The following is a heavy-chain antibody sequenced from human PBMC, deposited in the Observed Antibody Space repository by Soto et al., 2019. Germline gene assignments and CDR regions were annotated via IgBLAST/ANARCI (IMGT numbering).Heavy chain of an antibody. CDR1: GGSISSSSYY. Sequence: QLQLQESGPGLVKPSETLSLTCTVSGGSISSSSYYWGWIRQPPGQGLEWIGSIYYSGSTYYNPCLKSRVTISGDTSKNQFSLKLSSVTAADTAVYYCARHGDTWIQLWKDAFDIWGQGTMVTVSS. V-gene: IGHV4-39*01. CDR2: IYYSGST. J-gene: IGHJ3*02. CDR3: ARHGDTWIQLWKDAFDI. D-gene: IGHD5-18*01.